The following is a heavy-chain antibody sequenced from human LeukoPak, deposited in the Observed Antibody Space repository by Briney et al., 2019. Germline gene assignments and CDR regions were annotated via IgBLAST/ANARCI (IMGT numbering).Heavy chain of an antibody. CDR3: AKASLGHCSGAFCYHFDY. D-gene: IGHD2-15*01. Sequence: PGGSLRLSCAASGFTFSTYAMSWVRQTPGKGLEWVSAISGSNPGTYHADSVKGRFTISRDNSKNTLHPQMDSLRAEDTAIYYCAKASLGHCSGAFCYHFDYWGQGTPVTVSS. V-gene: IGHV3-23*01. CDR1: GFTFSTYA. J-gene: IGHJ4*02. CDR2: ISGSNPGT.